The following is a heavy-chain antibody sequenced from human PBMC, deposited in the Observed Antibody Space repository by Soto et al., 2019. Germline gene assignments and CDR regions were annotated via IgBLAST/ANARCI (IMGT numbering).Heavy chain of an antibody. V-gene: IGHV4-31*03. CDR3: ARVNMIGSGKSHFDY. CDR1: GGSISSGGYY. D-gene: IGHD3-10*01. Sequence: SETLSLTCTVSGGSISSGGYYWSWIRQHPGKGLEWIGYIYYSGSTCYNPSLKSRVTISVDTSKNQFSLKLSSVTAADTAVYYCARVNMIGSGKSHFDYWGQGTLVTVSS. J-gene: IGHJ4*02. CDR2: IYYSGST.